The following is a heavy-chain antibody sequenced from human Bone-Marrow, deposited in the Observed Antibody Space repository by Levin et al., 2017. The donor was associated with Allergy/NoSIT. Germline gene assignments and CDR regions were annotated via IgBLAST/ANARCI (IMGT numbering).Heavy chain of an antibody. CDR2: INHSGST. D-gene: IGHD4-17*01. CDR1: GGSFSGYY. V-gene: IGHV4-34*01. Sequence: SETLSLTCAVYGGSFSGYYWSWIRQPPGKGLEWIGEINHSGSTNYNPSLKSRVTISVDTSKNQFSLKLSSVTAADTAVYYCAREGVTTVRRRYFDYWGQGTLVTVSS. CDR3: AREGVTTVRRRYFDY. J-gene: IGHJ4*02.